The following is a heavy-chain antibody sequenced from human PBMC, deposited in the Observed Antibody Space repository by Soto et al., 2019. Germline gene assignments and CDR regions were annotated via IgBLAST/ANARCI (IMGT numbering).Heavy chain of an antibody. CDR2: ISAYNGNT. Sequence: GASVKVSCKASGYTFTSYGISWVRQAPGQGLEWMGWISAYNGNTNYAQKLQGRVTMTTDTSTSTAYMELRSLRSDDTAVYYCARDSGYCSSTSCYAFDYWGQGTLVTVSS. CDR1: GYTFTSYG. V-gene: IGHV1-18*01. CDR3: ARDSGYCSSTSCYAFDY. J-gene: IGHJ4*02. D-gene: IGHD2-2*01.